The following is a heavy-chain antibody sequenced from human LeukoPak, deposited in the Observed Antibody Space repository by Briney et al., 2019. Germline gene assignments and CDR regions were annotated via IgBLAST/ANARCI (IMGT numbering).Heavy chain of an antibody. J-gene: IGHJ4*02. Sequence: GGSLRLSCAAYGFTVSSNYMSWVRQAPGKGLEWVSVIYSGGSAYYADSVKGRFTISRDNSKNTVYLQMNSLRAEDTAVYHCAKGPLIEVAGTTWDYWGQGTLVTVSS. CDR1: GFTVSSNY. V-gene: IGHV3-53*01. D-gene: IGHD6-19*01. CDR2: IYSGGSA. CDR3: AKGPLIEVAGTTWDY.